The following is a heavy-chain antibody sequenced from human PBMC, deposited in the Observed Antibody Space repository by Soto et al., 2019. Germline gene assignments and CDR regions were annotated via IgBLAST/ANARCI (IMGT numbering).Heavy chain of an antibody. CDR3: ATLPPRIVVTVLPIPT. D-gene: IGHD2-21*01. J-gene: IGHJ5*02. CDR1: GDSISSTHW. V-gene: IGHV4-4*02. CDR2: VYHSGST. Sequence: QVYLHQSGPGLVKPSWTLSLTCAVSGDSISSTHWWTWVRQTPGKGLEWIGEVYHSGSTSYNPSLKSRVTISVDKSNNQFSRKLTSVTDADTAVYYCATLPPRIVVTVLPIPTWGQGTLVSVSS.